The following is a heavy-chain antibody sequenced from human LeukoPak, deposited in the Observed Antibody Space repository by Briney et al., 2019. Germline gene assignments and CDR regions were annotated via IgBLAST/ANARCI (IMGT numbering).Heavy chain of an antibody. V-gene: IGHV3-21*01. CDR1: GFTFSSYS. CDR2: ISSSSNYI. D-gene: IGHD6-19*01. Sequence: PGGSLRLSCAASGFTFSSYSMNWVRQAPGKGLEWVSSISSSSNYIYYADSVKDRFTISRDNAKNSLYLQMNSLRAEDTAVYYCARDPSSGWYLKGWFDPWGQGTLVTVSS. J-gene: IGHJ5*02. CDR3: ARDPSSGWYLKGWFDP.